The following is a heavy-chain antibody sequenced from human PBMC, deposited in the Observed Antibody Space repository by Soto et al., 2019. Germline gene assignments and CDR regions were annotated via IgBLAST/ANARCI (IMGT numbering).Heavy chain of an antibody. CDR3: ARGVDAGVDV. Sequence: GASVKVSCKASGGTFSSYAISWVRQAPGQGLEWMGGIIPIFGTANYAQKFQGRVTITADESTSTAYMELSSLRSEDTAIYYCARGVDAGVDVWGQGTTVTVSS. V-gene: IGHV1-69*13. D-gene: IGHD1-1*01. CDR2: IIPIFGTA. CDR1: GGTFSSYA. J-gene: IGHJ6*02.